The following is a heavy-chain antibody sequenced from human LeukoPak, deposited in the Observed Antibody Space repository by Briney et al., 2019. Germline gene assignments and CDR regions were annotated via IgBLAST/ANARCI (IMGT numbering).Heavy chain of an antibody. J-gene: IGHJ4*02. V-gene: IGHV1-18*01. CDR2: ISAYNGNT. CDR3: ARANIPSYYDFWSGYQKPYYFDY. D-gene: IGHD3-3*01. CDR1: GYTFTSYG. Sequence: ASVKVSCKASGYTFTSYGISWVRQAPGQGLEWMGWISAYNGNTNYAQKIQGRVTMTTDTSTSTAYMELRSLRSDDTAVYCCARANIPSYYDFWSGYQKPYYFDYWGQGTLVTVSS.